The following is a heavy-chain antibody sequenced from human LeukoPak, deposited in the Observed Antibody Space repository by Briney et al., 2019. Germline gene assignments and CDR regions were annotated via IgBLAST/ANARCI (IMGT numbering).Heavy chain of an antibody. Sequence: GGSLRLSCTASGFTFGDYAMSWVRQASGKGLEWVGFIRSEPFGGTPEYAASVKGRFTISRDDSKSIAYLQVNSLKTEDTAVYFCAGSFGELSFFAHWGQGTLVTVSS. CDR3: AGSFGELSFFAH. CDR2: IRSEPFGGTP. CDR1: GFTFGDYA. V-gene: IGHV3-49*04. J-gene: IGHJ4*02. D-gene: IGHD3-10*01.